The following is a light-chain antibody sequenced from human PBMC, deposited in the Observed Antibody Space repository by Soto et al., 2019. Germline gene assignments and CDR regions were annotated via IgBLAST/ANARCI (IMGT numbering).Light chain of an antibody. CDR2: SDD. CDR1: SSNIGGNS. CDR3: AAWDDNLNGPV. J-gene: IGLJ2*01. Sequence: QSVLTQPPSASGTPGQRVTISCSGSSSNIGGNSVNWYQHLPGTAPKILMYSDDERPSAVPDRFSGSKSGTSASLAISGLQSEDEADYYCAAWDDNLNGPVFGGGTKLTVL. V-gene: IGLV1-44*01.